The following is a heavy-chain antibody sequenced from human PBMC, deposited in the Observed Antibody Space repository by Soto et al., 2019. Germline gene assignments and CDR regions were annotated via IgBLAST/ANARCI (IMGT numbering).Heavy chain of an antibody. CDR2: IYYSGST. CDR1: GGSISSYY. V-gene: IGHV4-59*01. Sequence: PSETLSLTCTVSGGSISSYYWSWIRQPPGKGLEWIGYIYYSGSTNYNPSLKSRVTISVDTSKNQFSLKLSSVTAADTAVYYCARDNWYSDYWGQGTLVTVSS. D-gene: IGHD1-20*01. CDR3: ARDNWYSDY. J-gene: IGHJ4*02.